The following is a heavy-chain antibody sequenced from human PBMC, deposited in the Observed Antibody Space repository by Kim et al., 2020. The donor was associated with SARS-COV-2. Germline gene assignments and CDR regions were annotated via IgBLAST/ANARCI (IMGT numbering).Heavy chain of an antibody. CDR1: GFTFSSYG. CDR3: ARDPPPWAVAGINAFDI. V-gene: IGHV3-33*01. CDR2: IWYDGSNK. Sequence: GGSLRLSCAASGFTFSSYGMHWVRQAPGKGLEWVAVIWYDGSNKYYADSVKGRFTISRDNSKNTLYLQMNSLRAEDTAVYYCARDPPPWAVAGINAFDIWGQGTMVTVSS. J-gene: IGHJ3*02. D-gene: IGHD6-19*01.